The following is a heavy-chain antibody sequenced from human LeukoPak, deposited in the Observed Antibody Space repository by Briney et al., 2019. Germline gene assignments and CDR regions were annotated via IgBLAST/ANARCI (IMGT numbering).Heavy chain of an antibody. Sequence: SETLSLTCTVSDDPISDYYRGWIRQPSGKGLEWIGYFHNSGTSTYNPSLKSRVTISADTSKNQFSLKLNSLTTADTAVYYCTRGAGWLIDYWGQGILVTVSS. CDR3: TRGAGWLIDY. CDR2: FHNSGTS. D-gene: IGHD3-16*01. CDR1: DDPISDYY. V-gene: IGHV4-59*01. J-gene: IGHJ4*02.